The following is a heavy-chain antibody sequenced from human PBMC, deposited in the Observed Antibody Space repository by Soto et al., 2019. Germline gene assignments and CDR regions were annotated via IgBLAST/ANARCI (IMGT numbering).Heavy chain of an antibody. CDR1: GFTFHDYA. D-gene: IGHD5-18*01. V-gene: IGHV3-23*05. CDR2: IAFTGSAT. J-gene: IGHJ4*02. CDR3: AGAREPEYSSAIFFDI. Sequence: GGSLRLSCATSGFTFHDYAMSWVRQAPGKGLEWVSAIAFTGSATYYADTVKSRFTISRDISTNMVYLKMSSLTDEDTAVYYCAGAREPEYSSAIFFDIWGQGALVTVPQ.